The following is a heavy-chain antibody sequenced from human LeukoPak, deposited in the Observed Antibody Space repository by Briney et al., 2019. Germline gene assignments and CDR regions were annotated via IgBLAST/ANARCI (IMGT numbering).Heavy chain of an antibody. V-gene: IGHV3-30*18. J-gene: IGHJ6*02. CDR3: AKDTNYDILTGYYHPYYYYGMDV. CDR1: GLTFSSYG. D-gene: IGHD3-9*01. CDR2: ISYDGSNK. Sequence: GGSLRLSCAASGLTFSSYGMHWVRQAPGKGLEWVAVISYDGSNKYYADSVKGRFTISRDNSKNTLYLEMNSLRAEDTAVYYCAKDTNYDILTGYYHPYYYYGMDVWGQGTTVTVSS.